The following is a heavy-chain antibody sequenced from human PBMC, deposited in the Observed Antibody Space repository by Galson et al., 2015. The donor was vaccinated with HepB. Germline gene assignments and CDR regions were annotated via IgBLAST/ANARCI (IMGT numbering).Heavy chain of an antibody. D-gene: IGHD3-22*01. CDR2: ITTDGST. CDR1: GFTVSSDY. V-gene: IGHV3-53*01. CDR3: ATGRGFLLRY. Sequence: SLRLSCAASGFTVSSDYVHWVRQAPGKGLGWVSVITTDGSTYSADSVKGRFTISRDSSKNTVSLQMNSLRADDTAVYYCATGRGFLLRYWGQGTLVTVSS. J-gene: IGHJ4*02.